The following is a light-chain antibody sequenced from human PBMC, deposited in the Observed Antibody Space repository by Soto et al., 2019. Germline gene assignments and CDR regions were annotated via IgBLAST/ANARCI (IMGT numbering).Light chain of an antibody. CDR3: KQRIKSPRT. CDR2: DES. Sequence: EIVLTQSPGTLSLSPGERATLSCRAGQTIINYLAWYQQKPGQAPRLIIYDESNRATGIPVRFRGSGSGTDFTLSISNLEPEEFAVYYCKQRIKSPRTFGKGTKV. CDR1: QTIINY. J-gene: IGKJ1*01. V-gene: IGKV3-11*01.